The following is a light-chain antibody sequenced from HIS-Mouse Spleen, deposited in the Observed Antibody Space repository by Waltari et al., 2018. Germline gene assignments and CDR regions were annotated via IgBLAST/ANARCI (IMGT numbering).Light chain of an antibody. J-gene: IGLJ2*01. CDR3: QAWDSSSDVV. V-gene: IGLV3-1*01. Sequence: SYELPQPPSVSVSPGQTASITCSGDKLVDKYACWYQQKPGQSPVLVIYQDSKRPSGIPERFSGSNSGNTATLTISGTQAMDEADYYCQAWDSSSDVVFGGGTKLTVL. CDR2: QDS. CDR1: KLVDKY.